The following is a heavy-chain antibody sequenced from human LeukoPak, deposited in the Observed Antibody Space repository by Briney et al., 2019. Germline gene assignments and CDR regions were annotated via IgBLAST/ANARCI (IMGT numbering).Heavy chain of an antibody. J-gene: IGHJ5*02. V-gene: IGHV3-53*01. CDR3: ARITRGYQLQP. CDR1: GFTVSSNY. Sequence: GGSLRLSCAASGFTVSSNYMSWVRQAPGKGLEWVSVIYSGGSTYYADSVKGRFTISRDNSKNTLYLQMNSLRAEDTAVYYCARITRGYQLQPWGQGTLVTVSS. CDR2: IYSGGST. D-gene: IGHD1-7*01.